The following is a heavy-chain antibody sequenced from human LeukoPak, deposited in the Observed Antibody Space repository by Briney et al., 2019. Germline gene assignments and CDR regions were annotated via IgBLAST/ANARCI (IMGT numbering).Heavy chain of an antibody. J-gene: IGHJ3*02. CDR1: GGSFSGYY. Sequence: SETLSLTCAVYGGSFSGYYRSWIRQPPGKGLEWIGEINHSGSTNYNPSLKSRVTISVDTSKNQFSLKLSSVTAADTAVYYCASATVVTPPRAFDIWGQGTMVTVSS. CDR3: ASATVVTPPRAFDI. D-gene: IGHD4-23*01. CDR2: INHSGST. V-gene: IGHV4-34*01.